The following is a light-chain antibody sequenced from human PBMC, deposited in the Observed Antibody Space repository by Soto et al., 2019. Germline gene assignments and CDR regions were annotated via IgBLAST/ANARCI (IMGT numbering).Light chain of an antibody. Sequence: QSALTQPASVSGSPGQSVTISCTGASSDVGGNDYVSWYQQHPGKAPKLILYEVNNRPSGVSNHFSGSKSGNTASLIISGLRADDEADYYCSSYSTTSTLVFGSGTKVTVL. CDR3: SSYSTTSTLV. CDR2: EVN. V-gene: IGLV2-14*01. J-gene: IGLJ1*01. CDR1: SSDVGGNDY.